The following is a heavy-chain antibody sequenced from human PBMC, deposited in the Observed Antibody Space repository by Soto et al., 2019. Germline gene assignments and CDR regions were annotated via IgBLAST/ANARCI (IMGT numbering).Heavy chain of an antibody. CDR3: AREVAADGTCREDVFDI. J-gene: IGHJ3*02. CDR2: IIPIFTTT. V-gene: IGHV1-69*12. D-gene: IGHD6-13*01. Sequence: QVHLVQSGAEVKKPGSSVKVSCKAPGGTFSNHAINWVRQAPGQGLEWMGRIIPIFTTTNYAQKFQGRVSMTADESTTTAYMELRSLKHDDTAVYYCAREVAADGTCREDVFDIWGQGTLVTVSS. CDR1: GGTFSNHA.